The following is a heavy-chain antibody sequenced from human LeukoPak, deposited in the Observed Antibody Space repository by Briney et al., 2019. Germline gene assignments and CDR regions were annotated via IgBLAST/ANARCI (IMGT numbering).Heavy chain of an antibody. Sequence: SETLSLTCTVSGGSISSYYWSWIRQPPGKGLEWIGYIYYSGSTNYNPSLKSRVTISVDTSKNQFSLKLSSVTAADTAVYYCASSGTGGYFDYWGQGALVTVSS. J-gene: IGHJ4*02. D-gene: IGHD3/OR15-3a*01. V-gene: IGHV4-59*01. CDR2: IYYSGST. CDR3: ASSGTGGYFDY. CDR1: GGSISSYY.